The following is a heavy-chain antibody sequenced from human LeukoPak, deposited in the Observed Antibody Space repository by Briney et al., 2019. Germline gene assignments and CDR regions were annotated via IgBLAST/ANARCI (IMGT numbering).Heavy chain of an antibody. J-gene: IGHJ4*02. Sequence: PSETLSLTCTVSGGSISSYYWSWIRQPPGKGLEWIGYIYYSGTTNYTPSLKSRVTISVDTSNNQFSLKLSSVTAADTAVYYCARGVYIAAAQYGYWGQGTLVTVSS. V-gene: IGHV4-59*01. CDR3: ARGVYIAAAQYGY. CDR1: GGSISSYY. D-gene: IGHD6-13*01. CDR2: IYYSGTT.